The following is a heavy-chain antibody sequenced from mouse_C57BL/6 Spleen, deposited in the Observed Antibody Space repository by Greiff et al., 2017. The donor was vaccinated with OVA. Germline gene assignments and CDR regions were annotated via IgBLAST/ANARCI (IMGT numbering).Heavy chain of an antibody. D-gene: IGHD1-1*01. CDR1: GYSITSGYY. CDR3: ASAYYGSSDWYFDV. V-gene: IGHV3-6*01. CDR2: ISYDGSN. Sequence: EVKVEESGPGLVKPSQSLSLTCSVTGYSITSGYYWNWIRQFPGNKLEWMGYISYDGSNNYNPSLKNRISITRDTSKNQFFLKLNSVTTEDTATYYCASAYYGSSDWYFDVWGTGTTVTVSS. J-gene: IGHJ1*03.